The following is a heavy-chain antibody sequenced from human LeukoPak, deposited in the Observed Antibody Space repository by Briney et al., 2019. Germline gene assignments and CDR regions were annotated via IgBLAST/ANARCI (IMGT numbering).Heavy chain of an antibody. V-gene: IGHV3-23*01. J-gene: IGHJ4*02. CDR3: ARDHCSSTNCFGDFDC. D-gene: IGHD2-2*01. CDR1: GFTFGSSA. Sequence: PGGSLRLSCAASGFTFGSSAMTWVRQAPGKGLEWVSAITGSGADTNHADSVRGRFTISRDNAKNTLYLQMNSLRAEDTAVYYCARDHCSSTNCFGDFDCCGQRTLVTVSS. CDR2: ITGSGADT.